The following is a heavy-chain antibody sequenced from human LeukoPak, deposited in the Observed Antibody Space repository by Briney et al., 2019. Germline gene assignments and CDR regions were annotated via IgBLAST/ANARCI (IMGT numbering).Heavy chain of an antibody. Sequence: SVKVSCKASGGTFSSYTINWVRQAPGQGLEWMGGIIPIFGAANYAQNFRGRGTITADESTSTAYMELSSLRSEDTAMYYCARGSLDMATSTWDGVDYWGQGTLVTVSS. J-gene: IGHJ4*02. CDR3: ARGSLDMATSTWDGVDY. D-gene: IGHD5-24*01. CDR2: IIPIFGAA. V-gene: IGHV1-69*13. CDR1: GGTFSSYT.